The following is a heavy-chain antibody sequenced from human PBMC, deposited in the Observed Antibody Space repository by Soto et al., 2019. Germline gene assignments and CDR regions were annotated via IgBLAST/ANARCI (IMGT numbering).Heavy chain of an antibody. Sequence: QVQLQESGPGLVKPSETLSLTCTVSGGSISNYYWSWIRQPPGEGLEWIGHIYYSGPTNYNPSLKSRLTISVDTSKNQFSLKLSSVTAADTAVYYCARRTTRGPPFYSYDMDVWGKGTTVTVSS. CDR3: ARRTTRGPPFYSYDMDV. D-gene: IGHD4-17*01. CDR2: IYYSGPT. CDR1: GGSISNYY. V-gene: IGHV4-59*08. J-gene: IGHJ6*03.